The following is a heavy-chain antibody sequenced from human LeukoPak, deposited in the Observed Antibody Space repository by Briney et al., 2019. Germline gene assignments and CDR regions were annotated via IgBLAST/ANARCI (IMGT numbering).Heavy chain of an antibody. CDR2: ISGSGGST. V-gene: IGHV3-23*01. CDR1: GFTFSGYG. D-gene: IGHD3-9*01. Sequence: GGSLRLSCAASGFTFSGYGMSWVRQAPGKGLEWVSAISGSGGSTYYADSVKGRFTISRDNSKNTLYLQMNSLRAEDTAVYYCARRYFDAPGYYFDYWGQGTLVTVSS. CDR3: ARRYFDAPGYYFDY. J-gene: IGHJ4*02.